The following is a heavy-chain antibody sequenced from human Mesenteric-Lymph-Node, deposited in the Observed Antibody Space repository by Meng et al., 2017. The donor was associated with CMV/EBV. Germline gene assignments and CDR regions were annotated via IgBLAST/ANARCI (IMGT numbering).Heavy chain of an antibody. Sequence: SETLSLTCAVYGGSFSGYYWSWIRQPPGKGLEWIGEINHSGSTNYNPSLKSRVTISVDTSKNQFSLKLSSVTAADTAVYYCARGNYIAAYFGYWGQGTLVTVSS. V-gene: IGHV4-34*01. D-gene: IGHD6-6*01. CDR3: ARGNYIAAYFGY. CDR2: INHSGST. J-gene: IGHJ4*02. CDR1: GGSFSGYY.